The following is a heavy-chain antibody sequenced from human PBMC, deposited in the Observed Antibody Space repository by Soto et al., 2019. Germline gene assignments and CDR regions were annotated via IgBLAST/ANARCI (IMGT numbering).Heavy chain of an antibody. CDR2: IYTSGST. CDR3: AREERKGIISWFDP. Sequence: SETLSLTCTVSGGSISSYYWSWIRQPAGKGLEWIGRIYTSGSTNYNPSLKSRVTMSVDTSKNQFSLKLSSVTAADTAVYYCAREERKGIISWFDPWGQGTPVTVSS. J-gene: IGHJ5*02. D-gene: IGHD2-21*01. CDR1: GGSISSYY. V-gene: IGHV4-4*07.